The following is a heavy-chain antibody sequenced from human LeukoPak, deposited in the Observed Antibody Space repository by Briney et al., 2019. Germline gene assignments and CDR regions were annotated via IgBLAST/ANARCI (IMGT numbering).Heavy chain of an antibody. CDR3: ARGLLLWFGESHHFDY. J-gene: IGHJ4*02. V-gene: IGHV4-39*07. Sequence: PSETLSLTCTVSGASISSSNYYWGWIRQPPGKGLEWIGSFYYSGSTYYHPSLKSRVTISVDTSKNQFSLKLSSVTAADTAVYYCARGLLLWFGESHHFDYWGQGTLVTVSS. CDR1: GASISSSNYY. D-gene: IGHD3-10*01. CDR2: FYYSGST.